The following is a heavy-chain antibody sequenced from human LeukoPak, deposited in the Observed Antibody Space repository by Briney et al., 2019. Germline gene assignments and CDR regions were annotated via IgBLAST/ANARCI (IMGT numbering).Heavy chain of an antibody. Sequence: GGSLRLSCAASGFTFTNYGMHWVRQAPGKGLEWVAAISYDETKKYYADSVRGRFTLSRDNSKNTVYLQMKSLRADDTAVYYCANLDLYYDILTGYSDNVYDIWGQGTMVSVSS. V-gene: IGHV3-30*18. CDR2: ISYDETKK. CDR3: ANLDLYYDILTGYSDNVYDI. D-gene: IGHD3-9*01. CDR1: GFTFTNYG. J-gene: IGHJ3*02.